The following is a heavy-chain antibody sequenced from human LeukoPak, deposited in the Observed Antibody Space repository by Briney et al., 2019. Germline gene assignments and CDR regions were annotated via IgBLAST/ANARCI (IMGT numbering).Heavy chain of an antibody. Sequence: SETLSLTCTVSGDSINNNNYYWGWIRQPPGKGLEWIGNIYYNGRTYYSPSLKSRGTISVDTSNNQFSLRLSSVTAADTAVYFCASRQWLVLFFDYWGQGTLVTVSS. V-gene: IGHV4-39*07. CDR2: IYYNGRT. CDR1: GDSINNNNYY. D-gene: IGHD6-19*01. CDR3: ASRQWLVLFFDY. J-gene: IGHJ4*02.